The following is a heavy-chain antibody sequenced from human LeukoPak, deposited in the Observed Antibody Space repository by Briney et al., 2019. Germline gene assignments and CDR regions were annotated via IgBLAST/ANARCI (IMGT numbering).Heavy chain of an antibody. D-gene: IGHD3-22*01. J-gene: IGHJ3*02. CDR1: GGSFSGYY. Sequence: PSETLSLTCAVYGGSFSGYYWSWTRQPPGKGLEWIGEINHSGSTNYNPSLKSRVTISVDTSKNQFSLKLSSVTAADTAVYYCARRRYYYDSSGYSHDAFDIWGQGTMVTVSS. CDR2: INHSGST. V-gene: IGHV4-34*01. CDR3: ARRRYYYDSSGYSHDAFDI.